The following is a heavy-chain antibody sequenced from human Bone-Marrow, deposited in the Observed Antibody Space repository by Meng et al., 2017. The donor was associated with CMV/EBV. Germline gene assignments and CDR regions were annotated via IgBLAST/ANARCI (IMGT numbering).Heavy chain of an antibody. Sequence: ASVKVSCKASGYTFTSYYMHWVRQAPGQGLEWMGIINPSGGSTSYAQKFQGRVTMTRDTSTSTVYMELSSLRSEDTAVYYCARDELRGAVAGSSNTVSWYYYYVMDVWGQRTTVTVSS. CDR1: GYTFTSYY. J-gene: IGHJ6*02. D-gene: IGHD6-19*01. V-gene: IGHV1-46*01. CDR2: INPSGGST. CDR3: ARDELRGAVAGSSNTVSWYYYYVMDV.